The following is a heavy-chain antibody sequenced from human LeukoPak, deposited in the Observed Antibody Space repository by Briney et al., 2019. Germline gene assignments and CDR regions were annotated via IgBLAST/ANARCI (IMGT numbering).Heavy chain of an antibody. Sequence: SETLSLTCAVSGGSISSSNWWSWVRQPPGKGLEWIGEIYHSGSTNYNPSLKSRVTISVDKSKNQFSLKLSSVTAADTAVYYCVGAPGYMVRGVAVYYFDYWGQGTLVTVSS. CDR1: GGSISSSNW. J-gene: IGHJ4*02. D-gene: IGHD3-10*01. V-gene: IGHV4-4*02. CDR2: IYHSGST. CDR3: VGAPGYMVRGVAVYYFDY.